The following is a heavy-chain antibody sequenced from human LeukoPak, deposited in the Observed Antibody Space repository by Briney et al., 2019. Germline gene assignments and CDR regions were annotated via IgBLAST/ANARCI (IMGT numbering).Heavy chain of an antibody. Sequence: GGSLRLSCAASGFTFSNYEMNWVRQAPGKGLEWVSYITSSGSIMYYPDSVKGRFTISRDNAKNSLYLQMNSLRAEDTAVYYCAREGDYGNSDYWGQGTLVTVSS. J-gene: IGHJ4*02. CDR3: AREGDYGNSDY. CDR1: GFTFSNYE. CDR2: ITSSGSIM. V-gene: IGHV3-48*03. D-gene: IGHD4-17*01.